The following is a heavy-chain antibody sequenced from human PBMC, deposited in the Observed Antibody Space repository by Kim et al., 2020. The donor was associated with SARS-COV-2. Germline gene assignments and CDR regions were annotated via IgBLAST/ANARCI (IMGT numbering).Heavy chain of an antibody. J-gene: IGHJ4*02. D-gene: IGHD3-22*01. CDR1: GFTFSDYY. CDR3: ARGAYSYDSSGYYYAGY. Sequence: GGSLRLSCAASGFTFSDYYMSWIRQAPGKGLEWISYITGSGNTIYYADSVKGRFTISRDNTRNSLFLQMNSLRAEDTALYYCARGAYSYDSSGYYYAGYWGQGTLVTVSS. V-gene: IGHV3-11*01. CDR2: ITGSGNTI.